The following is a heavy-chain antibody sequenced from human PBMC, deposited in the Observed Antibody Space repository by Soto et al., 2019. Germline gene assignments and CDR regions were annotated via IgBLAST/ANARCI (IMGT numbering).Heavy chain of an antibody. CDR1: GGIFSSYA. D-gene: IGHD6-6*01. Sequence: QVQLVQSGAEVQKPGSSVKVSCKASGGIFSSYAISWLRQAPGQGLEWMGAVIPILGQAYYAQDLQDRVSITADESTRTTYLELSSLRSDDTAVYFCARVGGIGAPPGTDYWGQGTLVTVSS. CDR3: ARVGGIGAPPGTDY. V-gene: IGHV1-69*01. J-gene: IGHJ4*02. CDR2: VIPILGQA.